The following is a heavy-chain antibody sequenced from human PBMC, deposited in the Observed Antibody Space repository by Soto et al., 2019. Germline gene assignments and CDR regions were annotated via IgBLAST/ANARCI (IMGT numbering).Heavy chain of an antibody. CDR2: ISASGGST. CDR3: AKAVTGTIRSFDI. J-gene: IGHJ3*02. Sequence: PGGSLRLSCAASGFTFSSYAMSWVRQAPGKGLEWVSAISASGGSTYYADSVKGRFTISRDNSKNTLYLQMSSLRAEDTAVYYCAKAVTGTIRSFDIWGQGTMVTVSS. V-gene: IGHV3-23*01. D-gene: IGHD1-7*01. CDR1: GFTFSSYA.